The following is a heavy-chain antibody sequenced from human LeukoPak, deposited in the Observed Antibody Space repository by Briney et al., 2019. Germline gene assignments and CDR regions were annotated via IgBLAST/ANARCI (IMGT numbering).Heavy chain of an antibody. V-gene: IGHV3-7*01. D-gene: IGHD1-26*01. J-gene: IGHJ3*02. CDR1: GFSFSSSW. CDR3: ARAGGTYYGIAFDI. CDR2: IKQDGSEK. Sequence: GGSLRLSCAASGFSFSSSWMSWVRQAPGKGLEWVANIKQDGSEKYYVASVKGRFTISRDNAKNSLYLQMNSLRAEDTAVYYCARAGGTYYGIAFDIWGQGTMVTVSS.